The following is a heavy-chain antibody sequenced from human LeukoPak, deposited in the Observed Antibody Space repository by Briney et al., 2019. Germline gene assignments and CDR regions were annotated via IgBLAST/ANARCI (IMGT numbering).Heavy chain of an antibody. CDR3: LIWGELSLNY. Sequence: GASVKVSCKASGYTFTSYAMHWVRQAPGQRLEWMGWINAGNGDTKYSQKFQGRVTITRDTSASTAYMELSGLRSEDTAVYYCLIWGELSLNYWGQGTLVTVSS. D-gene: IGHD3-16*02. J-gene: IGHJ4*02. CDR2: INAGNGDT. V-gene: IGHV1-3*01. CDR1: GYTFTSYA.